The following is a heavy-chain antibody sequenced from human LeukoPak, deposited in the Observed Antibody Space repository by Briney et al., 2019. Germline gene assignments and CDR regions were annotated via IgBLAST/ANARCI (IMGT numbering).Heavy chain of an antibody. Sequence: SQTLSLTRAISGDSVSSNSAAWIWIRQSPSRGLEWLGRTYYGSKWYNDYAVSVKSRITINPDTSKNQFSLQLNSVTPEDTAVYYCARGAWPNAFDIWGQGTMVTVSS. CDR2: TYYGSKWYN. CDR1: GDSVSSNSAA. J-gene: IGHJ3*02. CDR3: ARGAWPNAFDI. V-gene: IGHV6-1*01.